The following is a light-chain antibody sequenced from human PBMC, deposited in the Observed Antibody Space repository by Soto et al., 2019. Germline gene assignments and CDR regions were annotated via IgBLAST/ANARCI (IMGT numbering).Light chain of an antibody. CDR2: DTS. V-gene: IGKV3D-20*02. CDR3: QQRSNWPIT. CDR1: QSVSSSY. J-gene: IGKJ5*01. Sequence: EIVLTQSPGTLSLSPGERATLSCRASQSVSSSYLAWYQQTPGQAPRLLVYDTSYRATGVPDRFSGSGSGTDFTLTISSLEPEDFAVYYCQQRSNWPITFGQGTRLEIK.